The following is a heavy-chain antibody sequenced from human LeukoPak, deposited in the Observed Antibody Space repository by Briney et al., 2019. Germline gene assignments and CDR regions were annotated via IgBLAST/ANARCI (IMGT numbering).Heavy chain of an antibody. V-gene: IGHV3-30-3*01. CDR3: ARDGGYSYGSLDY. CDR2: ISYDESNK. D-gene: IGHD5-18*01. J-gene: IGHJ4*02. CDR1: GFTFSSYA. Sequence: GGSLRLSCAASGFTFSSYAMHWVRQAPGKGLEWVAVISYDESNKYYADSVKGRFTISRDNSKNTLYLQMNSLRAEDTAVYYCARDGGYSYGSLDYWGQGTLVTVSS.